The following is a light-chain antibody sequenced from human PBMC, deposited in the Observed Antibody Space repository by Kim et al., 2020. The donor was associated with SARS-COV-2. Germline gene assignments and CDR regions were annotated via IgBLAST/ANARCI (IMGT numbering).Light chain of an antibody. CDR1: SSSIGSNT. Sequence: GQGVTISCSGSSSSIGSNTEYWFQQLPGTAPKLRIYINNQRTSGVPDRFSGSKSGTSASLAISGLQSEDEADDYCATWDGSRDGRVFGGGTQLTVL. J-gene: IGLJ3*02. CDR3: ATWDGSRDGRV. CDR2: INN. V-gene: IGLV1-44*01.